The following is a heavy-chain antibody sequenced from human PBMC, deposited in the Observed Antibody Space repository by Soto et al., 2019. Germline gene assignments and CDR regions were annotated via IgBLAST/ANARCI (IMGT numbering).Heavy chain of an antibody. J-gene: IGHJ4*02. V-gene: IGHV1-3*01. Sequence: QVQFVQSGAEVKKPGASVKVSCKASGDTLTRYAVHWVRQAPGQRLEWMGWINAGNGNPKYSQKFQGRVTITRDTSASTGYMELSSLRSEDTAVYYCATGIDYGELEFWGQGTLITVSS. D-gene: IGHD4-17*01. CDR2: INAGNGNP. CDR3: ATGIDYGELEF. CDR1: GDTLTRYA.